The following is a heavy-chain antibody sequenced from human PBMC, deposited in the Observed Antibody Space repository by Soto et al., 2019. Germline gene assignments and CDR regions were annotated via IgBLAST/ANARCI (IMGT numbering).Heavy chain of an antibody. J-gene: IGHJ4*02. D-gene: IGHD6-19*01. CDR2: IYYSGST. CDR3: ATQYIAVARKYFDY. V-gene: IGHV4-61*01. CDR1: GGSVSSGSYY. Sequence: SETLSLTCTVSGGSVSSGSYYWSWIRQPPGKGLEWIGYIYYSGSTNYNPSLKSRVTISVDTSKHQFSLKLSSVTAADTAVYYCATQYIAVARKYFDYWGQGTLVTVSS.